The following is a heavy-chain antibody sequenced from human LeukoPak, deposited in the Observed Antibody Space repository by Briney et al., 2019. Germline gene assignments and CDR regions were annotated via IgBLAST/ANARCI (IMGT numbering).Heavy chain of an antibody. J-gene: IGHJ4*02. Sequence: AGGSLRLSCAASGFTFSSYAMHWVRQAPGKGLEYVSAISSNGGSTYYANSVKGRFTISRDNSKNTLYLQMGSLRAEDMAVYYCASGLRLDYWGQGTLVTVSS. V-gene: IGHV3-64*01. CDR1: GFTFSSYA. CDR2: ISSNGGST. D-gene: IGHD4-17*01. CDR3: ASGLRLDY.